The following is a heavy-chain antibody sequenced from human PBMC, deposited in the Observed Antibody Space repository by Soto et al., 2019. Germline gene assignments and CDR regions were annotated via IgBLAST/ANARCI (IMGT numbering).Heavy chain of an antibody. CDR2: VYHSGTT. CDR3: ARDTYSGDGSLAGCDS. Sequence: SETLSLTCSVSGVSITGSYWSWIRQPPGKTLEWIGYVYHSGTTTYNPSLKSRVSISVDTSKNQFSLRLTSVIAADTAVYYCARDTYSGDGSLAGCDSLSKGILVTVSS. V-gene: IGHV4-59*01. J-gene: IGHJ5*01. CDR1: GVSITGSY. D-gene: IGHD7-27*01.